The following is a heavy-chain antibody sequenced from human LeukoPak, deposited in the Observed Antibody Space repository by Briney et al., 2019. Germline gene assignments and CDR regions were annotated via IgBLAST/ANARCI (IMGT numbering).Heavy chain of an antibody. D-gene: IGHD3-9*01. J-gene: IGHJ2*01. Sequence: ASVKVSCKASGYTFTSYYMHWVRQAPGQGLEWMGIINPSGGSTSYAQKFQGRVTMTRDTSTSTVYMELSSLRSEDTAVCYCVFSAYPEDWYFDLWGRGTLVTVSS. CDR2: INPSGGST. V-gene: IGHV1-46*01. CDR1: GYTFTSYY. CDR3: VFSAYPEDWYFDL.